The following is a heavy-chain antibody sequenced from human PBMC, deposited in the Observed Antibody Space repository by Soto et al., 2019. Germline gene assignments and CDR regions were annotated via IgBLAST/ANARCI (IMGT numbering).Heavy chain of an antibody. CDR3: ARDTAMALPDA. Sequence: ASVKVSCKASGYTFTSYGIIWVRQAPGQGLEWMGWISAYNGNTKYAQKLQGRVTMTTDTSTSTAYMELRSLRSDDTAVYYCARDTAMALPDAWGQGTLVSVSS. J-gene: IGHJ4*02. CDR1: GYTFTSYG. CDR2: ISAYNGNT. D-gene: IGHD5-18*01. V-gene: IGHV1-18*01.